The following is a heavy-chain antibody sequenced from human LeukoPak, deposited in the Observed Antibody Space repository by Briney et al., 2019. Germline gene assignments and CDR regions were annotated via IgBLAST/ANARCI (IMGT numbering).Heavy chain of an antibody. CDR2: IYYSGTT. CDR3: ARDNSGYCSGGSCYHFHY. J-gene: IGHJ4*02. D-gene: IGHD2-15*01. Sequence: SETLSLTCTVSGGSISRYYWRWIRQPPGKALEWIGYIYYSGTTNYNPSLKSRVTISVETSKNQFSLKLSSVTAADTAVYYCARDNSGYCSGGSCYHFHYWGQGTLLSDSS. V-gene: IGHV4-59*01. CDR1: GGSISRYY.